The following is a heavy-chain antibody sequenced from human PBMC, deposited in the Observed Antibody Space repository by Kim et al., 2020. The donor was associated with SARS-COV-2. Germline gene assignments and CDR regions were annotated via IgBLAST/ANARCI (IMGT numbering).Heavy chain of an antibody. D-gene: IGHD3-22*01. J-gene: IGHJ3*02. CDR3: ARTYYYDSSGYRSRAFDI. Sequence: SETLSLTCTVSGGSISSSSYYWGWIRQPPGKGLEWIGSIYYSGSTYYNPSLKSRVTISVDTSKNQFSLKLSSVTAADTAVYYCARTYYYDSSGYRSRAFDIWGQGTMVTVSS. V-gene: IGHV4-39*01. CDR1: GGSISSSSYY. CDR2: IYYSGST.